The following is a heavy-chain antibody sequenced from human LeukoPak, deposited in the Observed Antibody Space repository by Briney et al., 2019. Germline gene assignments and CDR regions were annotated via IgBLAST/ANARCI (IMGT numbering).Heavy chain of an antibody. CDR3: AKDDYYGSGSYRVRWFDP. CDR1: GFTFSTYI. Sequence: GGSLRLSCAASGFTFSTYIMNWVRQTPGKGLEWVSSIGTSTSYIYYADSVKGRFTVSRDNSKNTLYLQMNSLRAEDTAVYYCAKDDYYGSGSYRVRWFDPWGQGTLVTVSS. V-gene: IGHV3-21*01. D-gene: IGHD3-10*01. CDR2: IGTSTSYI. J-gene: IGHJ5*02.